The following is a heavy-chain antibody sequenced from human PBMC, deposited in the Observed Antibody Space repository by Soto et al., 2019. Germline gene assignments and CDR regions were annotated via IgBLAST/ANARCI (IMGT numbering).Heavy chain of an antibody. CDR2: IYYSGST. V-gene: IGHV4-59*01. D-gene: IGHD3-22*01. CDR1: GGSISSYY. Sequence: SETLSLTCTVSGGSISSYYWSWIRQPPGKGLEWIGYIYYSGSTNYNPSLKSQVTISVDTSKNQISLKLSSVTAADTTEYYCARDWIDYDSSGYYYVGSVRLFDIWGQGTMVTVSS. J-gene: IGHJ3*02. CDR3: ARDWIDYDSSGYYYVGSVRLFDI.